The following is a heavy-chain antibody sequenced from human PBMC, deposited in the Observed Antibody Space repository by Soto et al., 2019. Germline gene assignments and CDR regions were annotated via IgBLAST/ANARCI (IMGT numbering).Heavy chain of an antibody. CDR2: ISYDGSNK. CDR1: GFTFSSYG. CDR3: ANARSYRDV. V-gene: IGHV3-30*18. J-gene: IGHJ6*02. Sequence: PGGSLSLSCPASGFTFSSYGMHLVRQAPGKGLERGAVISYDGSNKPYADTVEGRVPISRDNANTTLNLQSTSLRSEATAVSYSANARSYRDVWGQETRVGISS. D-gene: IGHD1-26*01.